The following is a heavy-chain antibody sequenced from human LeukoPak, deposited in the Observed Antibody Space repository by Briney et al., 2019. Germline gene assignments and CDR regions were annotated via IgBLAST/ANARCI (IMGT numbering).Heavy chain of an antibody. Sequence: GGTLRLSCAASGFTFSSYSMNWVRQAPGKGLEWFSSMSSTSSYRYYADSVKGRFTITRDNAKNSLYLQMNGLRAEGTAVYSCASNYGSGSYSRYWGKGTLVTVSS. V-gene: IGHV3-21*01. CDR3: ASNYGSGSYSRY. D-gene: IGHD3-10*01. CDR2: MSSTSSYR. CDR1: GFTFSSYS. J-gene: IGHJ4*02.